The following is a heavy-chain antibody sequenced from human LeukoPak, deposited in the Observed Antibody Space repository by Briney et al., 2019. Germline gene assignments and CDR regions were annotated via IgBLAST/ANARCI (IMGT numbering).Heavy chain of an antibody. J-gene: IGHJ4*02. V-gene: IGHV3-20*04. CDR2: ISWTGDRT. D-gene: IGHD3-10*01. CDR1: GFTFDDYG. Sequence: PGGSLRLSCAASGFTFDDYGMSWVRQGPGKGLEWVSGISWTGDRTTYADSVKGRFTISRDNAKNSLYLQMNSLRADDTALYYCAKDIDYGSGTYFKSFDYWGQGTRVAVSS. CDR3: AKDIDYGSGTYFKSFDY.